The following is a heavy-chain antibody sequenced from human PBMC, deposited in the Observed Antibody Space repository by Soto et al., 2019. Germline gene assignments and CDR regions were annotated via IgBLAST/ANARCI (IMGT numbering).Heavy chain of an antibody. CDR3: ARDLVMGSFDC. D-gene: IGHD3-9*01. V-gene: IGHV4-30-2*01. CDR2: IYHSGST. J-gene: IGHJ4*02. Sequence: PSETLSLTCAVSGGSISSGGYSWSWIRQPPGKGLEWIGYIYHSGSTYYNPSLKSRVTISVDRSKNQFSLKLSSVTPDDTAVYFCARDLVMGSFDCWGQGTLVTVSS. CDR1: GGSISSGGYS.